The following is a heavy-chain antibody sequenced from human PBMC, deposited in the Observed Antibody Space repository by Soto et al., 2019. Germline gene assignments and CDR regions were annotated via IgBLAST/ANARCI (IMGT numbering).Heavy chain of an antibody. J-gene: IGHJ6*03. D-gene: IGHD2-15*01. V-gene: IGHV1-69*04. Sequence: GASVKVSCKASGGTFSSYTSSWVRQAPGQGLEWMGRIIPILGIANYAQKFQGRVTITADKSTSTAYMELSSLRSEDTAVYYCAREDIVVVVAATNYYYMDVWGKGTTVTVSS. CDR2: IIPILGIA. CDR1: GGTFSSYT. CDR3: AREDIVVVVAATNYYYMDV.